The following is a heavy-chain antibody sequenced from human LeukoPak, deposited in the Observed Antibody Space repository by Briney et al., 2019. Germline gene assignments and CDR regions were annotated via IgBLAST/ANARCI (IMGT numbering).Heavy chain of an antibody. D-gene: IGHD3-3*01. CDR1: GFTFSSYA. J-gene: IGHJ3*02. CDR2: ISGSGGST. CDR3: AKDLSQNGEWFPDDAFDI. V-gene: IGHV3-23*01. Sequence: PGGSLRLSCAASGFTFSSYAMSWFRQAQGKGLEWVSAISGSGGSTYYADSVKGRFTISRDNSKNTLYLQMNSLRAEDTAVYYCAKDLSQNGEWFPDDAFDISGQGTMVPVSS.